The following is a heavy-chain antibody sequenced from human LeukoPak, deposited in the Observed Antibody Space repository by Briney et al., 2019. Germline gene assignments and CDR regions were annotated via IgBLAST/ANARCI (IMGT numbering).Heavy chain of an antibody. Sequence: GSSVKVSCKASGGTFSSYAISWVRQAPGQGLEWMGRIIPILGIANYAQKFQGRVTITADKSTSTAYVELSSLRSEDTAVYYCAREERRYSSSWYDYWGQGTLVTVSS. CDR2: IIPILGIA. V-gene: IGHV1-69*04. D-gene: IGHD6-13*01. CDR3: AREERRYSSSWYDY. CDR1: GGTFSSYA. J-gene: IGHJ4*02.